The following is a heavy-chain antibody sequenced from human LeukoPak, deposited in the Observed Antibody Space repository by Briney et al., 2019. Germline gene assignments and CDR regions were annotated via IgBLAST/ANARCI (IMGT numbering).Heavy chain of an antibody. CDR2: IYYSGST. J-gene: IGHJ4*02. CDR1: GGSISSGDYY. CDR3: ARVAGSYYFGY. D-gene: IGHD1-26*01. Sequence: SQTLSLTCTVSGGSISSGDYYWSWLRQPPGKGLEWIVYIYYSGSTYYNPSLKSRVTISVDTSKNQFSLKLSSVTAADTAVYYCARVAGSYYFGYWGQGTLVTVSS. V-gene: IGHV4-30-4*01.